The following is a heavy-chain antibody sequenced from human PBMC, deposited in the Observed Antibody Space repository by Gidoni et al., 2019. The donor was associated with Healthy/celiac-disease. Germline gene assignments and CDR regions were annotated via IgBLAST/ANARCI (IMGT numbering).Heavy chain of an antibody. CDR1: GFTFSSYA. CDR3: ANIYDSSGPIRAGACDI. CDR2: ISGSGGST. D-gene: IGHD3-22*01. J-gene: IGHJ3*02. V-gene: IGHV3-23*04. Sequence: EVQLVASGGGLVQPGGSLRLSCDASGFTFSSYAMSWVRQASGKGLEWFSDISGSGGSTYYADSVNGRLTISRDNSKNTLYLQMNSLRAEDTAVYYCANIYDSSGPIRAGACDIWGQGTMVTVSS.